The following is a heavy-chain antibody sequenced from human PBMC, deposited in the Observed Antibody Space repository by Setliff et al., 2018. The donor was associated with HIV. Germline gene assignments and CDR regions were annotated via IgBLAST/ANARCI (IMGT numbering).Heavy chain of an antibody. CDR2: IYHSEYT. CDR1: GGSISSDNW. V-gene: IGHV4-4*02. J-gene: IGHJ3*02. D-gene: IGHD3-10*01. CDR3: ARDTYYYGSGSWDDVFDI. Sequence: PSETLSLTCAVSGGSISSDNWWTWVRQPPGKGLEWIGEIYHSEYTNYNASLKSRVSMSVDKSKNQFSLKLTSVTAADTAVYYCARDTYYYGSGSWDDVFDIWGQGTMVTVSS.